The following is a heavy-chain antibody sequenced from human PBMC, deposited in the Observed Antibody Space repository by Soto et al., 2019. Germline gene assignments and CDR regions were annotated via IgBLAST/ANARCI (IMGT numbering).Heavy chain of an antibody. CDR2: IDPRDSYV. V-gene: IGHV5-10-1*01. D-gene: IGHD2-8*01. Sequence: PGESLKISCTGFGYTFTTFWISWVRQMPGKGLEWMGRIDPRDSYVTYRPSFEGHVTISVDKSISTAYLQWGSLKASDTAIYFCARIYCTTSTCDSWFDPWGQGTLVTVSS. J-gene: IGHJ5*02. CDR1: GYTFTTFW. CDR3: ARIYCTTSTCDSWFDP.